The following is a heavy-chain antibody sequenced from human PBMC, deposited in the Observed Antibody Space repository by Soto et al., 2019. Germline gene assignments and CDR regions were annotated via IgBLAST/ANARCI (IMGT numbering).Heavy chain of an antibody. CDR2: ISYDGSNK. J-gene: IGHJ6*03. Sequence: GGSLRLSCAASGFTFSSYGMHWVRQAPGKGLEWVAVISYDGSNKYYADSVKGRFTISRDNSKNTLYLQMNSLRAEDTAVYYCAKDRQWLVRVDYYYYMDVWGKGTTVTVSS. CDR1: GFTFSSYG. V-gene: IGHV3-30*18. CDR3: AKDRQWLVRVDYYYYMDV. D-gene: IGHD6-19*01.